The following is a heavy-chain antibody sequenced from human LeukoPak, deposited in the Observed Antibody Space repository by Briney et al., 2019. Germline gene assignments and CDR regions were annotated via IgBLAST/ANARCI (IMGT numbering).Heavy chain of an antibody. CDR3: ARDLRTNWNFDYYYMDV. J-gene: IGHJ6*03. V-gene: IGHV4-30-2*01. D-gene: IGHD1-7*01. CDR1: GGSISSGGYY. CDR2: IYHSGST. Sequence: SETLSLTCTVSGGSISSGGYYWSWIRQPPGKGLEWIGYIYHSGSTYYNPSLKSRVTISVDRSKDQFSLKLSSVTAADTAVYYCARDLRTNWNFDYYYMDVWGKGTTVTVSS.